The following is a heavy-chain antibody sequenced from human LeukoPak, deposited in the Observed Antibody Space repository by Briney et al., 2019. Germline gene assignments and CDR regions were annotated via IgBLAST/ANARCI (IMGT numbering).Heavy chain of an antibody. Sequence: PGGSLRLSCAASGFTFSSFAMSWVRQAPGKGLEWVSAISDSGGNTYYADSVKGRFTISRDNSKNTLYLQMNSLRAEDTAVYYCAKRGGLPPLDYYYYYMDVWGKGTTVTVSS. CDR3: AKRGGLPPLDYYYYYMDV. CDR2: ISDSGGNT. V-gene: IGHV3-23*01. CDR1: GFTFSSFA. D-gene: IGHD2-21*02. J-gene: IGHJ6*03.